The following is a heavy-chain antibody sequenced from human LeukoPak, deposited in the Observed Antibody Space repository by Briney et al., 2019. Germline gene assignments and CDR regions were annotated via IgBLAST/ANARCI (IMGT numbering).Heavy chain of an antibody. CDR1: GGSISSGSYY. CDR2: IYTSGST. Sequence: PSETLSLTCTVSGGSISSGSYYWSWIRQPAGKGLEWIGRIYTSGSTNYNPSLKSRVTISVDTSKNQFSLKLSSVTAADTAVYYCARFTRRGRVVPAAIGDYYYYYMDVWGKGTTVTVSS. J-gene: IGHJ6*03. V-gene: IGHV4-61*02. D-gene: IGHD2-2*02. CDR3: ARFTRRGRVVPAAIGDYYYYYMDV.